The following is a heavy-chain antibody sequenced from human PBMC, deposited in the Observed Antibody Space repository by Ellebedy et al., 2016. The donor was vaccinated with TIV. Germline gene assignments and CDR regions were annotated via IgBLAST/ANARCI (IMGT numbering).Heavy chain of an antibody. D-gene: IGHD3-10*01. CDR3: ARDDGGYYYGSGSYYNVGWFDP. CDR1: GYTFTSYY. V-gene: IGHV1-46*01. Sequence: AASVKVSCKASGYTFTSYYMHWVRQAPGQGLEWMGIINPSGGSTSYAQKFQGRVTMTRDTSTSTVYMELSSLRSEDTAVYYCARDDGGYYYGSGSYYNVGWFDPWGQGTLVTVSS. J-gene: IGHJ5*02. CDR2: INPSGGST.